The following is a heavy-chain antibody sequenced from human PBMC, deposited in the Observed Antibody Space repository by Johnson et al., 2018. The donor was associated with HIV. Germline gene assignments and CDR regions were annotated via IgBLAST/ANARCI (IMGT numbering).Heavy chain of an antibody. D-gene: IGHD2-2*01. V-gene: IGHV3-74*02. CDR1: GFTFSSYW. J-gene: IGHJ3*02. CDR2: INSEGSST. CDR3: ARDPAGCSSTSCYEFDAFDI. Sequence: VQLVESGGGVVQPGRSLRLSCAASGFTFSSYWMSWVRQAPGKGLVWVSRINSEGSSTTYADSVKGRFTISRDNAKNTLYLQMNSLRAEDTAVYYCARDPAGCSSTSCYEFDAFDIWGQGTMVTVSS.